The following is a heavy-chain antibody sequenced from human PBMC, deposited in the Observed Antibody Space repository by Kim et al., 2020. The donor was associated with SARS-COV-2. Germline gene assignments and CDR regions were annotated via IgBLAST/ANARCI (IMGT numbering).Heavy chain of an antibody. CDR2: K. D-gene: IGHD5-12*01. J-gene: IGHJ4*02. Sequence: KNNAASGKGRFTSTRDNSKNTLYRQMTSLRAEDTAVYYCAKLRDGYNSDYWGQGTLVTVSS. CDR3: AKLRDGYNSDY. V-gene: IGHV3-33*06.